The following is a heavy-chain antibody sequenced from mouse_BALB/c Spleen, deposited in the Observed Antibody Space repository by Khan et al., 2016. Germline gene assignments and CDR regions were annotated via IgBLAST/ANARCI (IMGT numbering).Heavy chain of an antibody. D-gene: IGHD1-2*01. J-gene: IGHJ1*01. CDR3: ARATTATHHWYFDV. Sequence: EVELVESGGGLVQPGGSLRLSCATSGFTFTDYYMSWVRQPPGKALEWLGFIRNKANGYTTEYSASVKGRFTISRDNSQSILYLQMTTLSAEDSATYYCARATTATHHWYFDVWGAGTTVTVSS. CDR2: IRNKANGYTT. CDR1: GFTFTDYY. V-gene: IGHV7-3*02.